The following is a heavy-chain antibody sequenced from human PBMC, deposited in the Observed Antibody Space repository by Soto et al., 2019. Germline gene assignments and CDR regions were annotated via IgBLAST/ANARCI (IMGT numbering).Heavy chain of an antibody. V-gene: IGHV1-69*02. J-gene: IGHJ4*02. CDR3: AMEYCSASSCYKDY. D-gene: IGHD2-2*02. Sequence: ASVKVSCKASGGTFSSYTISWVRQAPGQGLEWMGRIIPILGIANYAQKFQGRVTITADKSTSTAYMELSSLRSEDTAVYYCAMEYCSASSCYKDYWGQGTLVTV. CDR1: GGTFSSYT. CDR2: IIPILGIA.